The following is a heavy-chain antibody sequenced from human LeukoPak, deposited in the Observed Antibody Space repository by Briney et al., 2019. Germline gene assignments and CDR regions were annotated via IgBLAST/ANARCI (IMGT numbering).Heavy chain of an antibody. V-gene: IGHV3-23*01. CDR3: AKDLLGHVYYYDSSGYIDI. J-gene: IGHJ3*02. D-gene: IGHD3-22*01. CDR2: ISGSGDST. CDR1: GFIFSTYA. Sequence: GGSLRLSCAASGFIFSTYAMSWVRQPPGKGLEWVSFISGSGDSTYYADSVKGRFTISRDNSKNTLYLQVNSLRAEDTAVYYCAKDLLGHVYYYDSSGYIDIWGQGTMVTVSS.